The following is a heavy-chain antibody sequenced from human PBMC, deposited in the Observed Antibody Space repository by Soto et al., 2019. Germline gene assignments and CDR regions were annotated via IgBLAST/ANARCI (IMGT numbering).Heavy chain of an antibody. Sequence: GGSLRLSCAASGFTFSDYSMNWVRQAPGKGLEWVSYFSRSSSTIYYADSVKGRFTISRDNAKNSLYLQMNSLRDEDTAVYYCARDGYCTHGLCYTYFFDYWGQGTLVTVSS. CDR3: ARDGYCTHGLCYTYFFDY. J-gene: IGHJ4*02. D-gene: IGHD2-8*01. CDR2: FSRSSSTI. V-gene: IGHV3-48*02. CDR1: GFTFSDYS.